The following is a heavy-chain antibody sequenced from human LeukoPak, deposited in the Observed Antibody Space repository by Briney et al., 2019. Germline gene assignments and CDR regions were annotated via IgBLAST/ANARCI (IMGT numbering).Heavy chain of an antibody. CDR3: ARLYPPPPSRYCSSTSCYRYYYYYYMDV. V-gene: IGHV4-34*01. D-gene: IGHD2-2*01. J-gene: IGHJ6*03. Sequence: SETLSLTCAVYGGSFSGYYWSWIRQPPGKGLEWIGEINHSGSTNYNPSLKSRVTISVDTSKNQFSLKLSSVTAADTAVYYCARLYPPPPSRYCSSTSCYRYYYYYYMDVWGKGTTVTISS. CDR1: GGSFSGYY. CDR2: INHSGST.